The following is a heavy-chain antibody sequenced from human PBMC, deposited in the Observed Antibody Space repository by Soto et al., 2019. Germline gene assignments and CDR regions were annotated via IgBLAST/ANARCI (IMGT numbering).Heavy chain of an antibody. CDR3: AGAIPDSYRYRYYFDY. CDR2: IYYSGST. CDR1: GGSISSYC. D-gene: IGHD3-16*02. V-gene: IGHV4-59*01. J-gene: IGHJ4*02. Sequence: SETLSLTCTVSGGSISSYCWSWIRQPPGKGLEWIGYIYYSGSTNYNPSLKSRVTISVDTSKNQFSLKLSSVTAADTAVYYCAGAIPDSYRYRYYFDYWGQGTLLTVSS.